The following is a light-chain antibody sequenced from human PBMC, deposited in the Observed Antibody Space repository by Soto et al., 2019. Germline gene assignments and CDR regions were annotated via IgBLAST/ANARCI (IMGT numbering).Light chain of an antibody. CDR3: QQDKRYST. CDR1: QSIRTW. CDR2: KAS. J-gene: IGKJ1*01. Sequence: DTQMTQSPSTLSAPVGDRITIACRASQSIRTWLACYQPKPGKAPKLLIYKASSVESGVASRFSGSGSGTEFTLTISSLQPDDFATYYCQQDKRYSTFGQGTKVDIK. V-gene: IGKV1-5*03.